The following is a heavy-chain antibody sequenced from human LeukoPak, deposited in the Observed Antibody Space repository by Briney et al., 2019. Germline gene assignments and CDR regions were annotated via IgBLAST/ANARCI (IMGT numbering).Heavy chain of an antibody. J-gene: IGHJ4*02. CDR2: MNPNSGNT. CDR3: ARDLSGIAAAAY. Sequence: GASVKVSCKASGYTFTSYDINWVRQATGQGLEWMGWMNPNSGNTGYAQKFQGRVTMTRNTSISTAYMELSSLRSEDTAVYYCARDLSGIAAAAYWGQGTLVTVSS. V-gene: IGHV1-8*01. CDR1: GYTFTSYD. D-gene: IGHD6-13*01.